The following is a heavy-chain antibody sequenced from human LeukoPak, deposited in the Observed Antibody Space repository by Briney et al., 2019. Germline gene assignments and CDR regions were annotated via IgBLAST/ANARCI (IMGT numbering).Heavy chain of an antibody. CDR2: IYYSGST. J-gene: IGHJ3*02. V-gene: IGHV4-39*01. CDR1: GGSISSSSYY. Sequence: SETLSLTCTVSGGSISSSSYYWGWIRQPPGKGLEWIGSIYYSGSTYYNPSLKSRVTISVDTSKNQFSLKLSSVTAADTAVYYCARSPGAFDIWSQGTMVTVSS. CDR3: ARSPGAFDI.